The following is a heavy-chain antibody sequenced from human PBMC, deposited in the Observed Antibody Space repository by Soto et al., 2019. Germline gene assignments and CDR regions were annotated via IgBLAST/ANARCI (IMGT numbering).Heavy chain of an antibody. CDR2: IDPSDSYT. Sequence: PVESLTISCKGSGYSFTSYWIIWVLQMPGKGLEWMGRIDPSDSYTNYSPSFQGHVTISADKSISTAYLQWSSLKASDTAMYYCARQRASASSFDYWGQGTMVTVSS. CDR1: GYSFTSYW. D-gene: IGHD6-6*01. V-gene: IGHV5-10-1*01. J-gene: IGHJ4*02. CDR3: ARQRASASSFDY.